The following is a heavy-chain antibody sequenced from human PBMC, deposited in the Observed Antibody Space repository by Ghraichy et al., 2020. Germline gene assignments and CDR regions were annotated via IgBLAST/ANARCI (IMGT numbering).Heavy chain of an antibody. V-gene: IGHV3-7*01. Sequence: GSLRLSCVASGFTFSGYWMSWVRQAPGKGLEWVANIKQDGSEKDYVESVKGRFTISRDNAKNSLYLQMNSLRVEDTAVYYCARGPSGGNSLGYWGQGTLVTVSS. CDR3: ARGPSGGNSLGY. D-gene: IGHD2-15*01. J-gene: IGHJ4*02. CDR1: GFTFSGYW. CDR2: IKQDGSEK.